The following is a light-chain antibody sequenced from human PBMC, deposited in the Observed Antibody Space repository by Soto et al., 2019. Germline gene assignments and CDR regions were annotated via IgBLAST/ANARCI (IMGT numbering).Light chain of an antibody. CDR1: SSDVGGYNY. V-gene: IGLV2-14*03. Sequence: QSALTQPASVSGSPGQSITISCTGTSSDVGGYNYVSWYQQHPGKAPKLIIYDVSNRPSGVPNRFSGSKSGNTASLTISGLQAEDEADYYCSSYTSSSTFVVFGGGTQLTVL. CDR3: SSYTSSSTFVV. J-gene: IGLJ2*01. CDR2: DVS.